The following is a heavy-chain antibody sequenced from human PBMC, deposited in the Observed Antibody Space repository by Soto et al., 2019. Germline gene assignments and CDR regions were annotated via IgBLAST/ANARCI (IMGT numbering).Heavy chain of an antibody. J-gene: IGHJ3*02. CDR1: GLTFSIAW. D-gene: IGHD1-1*01. V-gene: IGHV3-15*01. CDR2: IKNNADGGTT. Sequence: PGGSLRLSCAASGLTFSIAWLSWVRQAPGKGLEWVGRIKNNADGGTTDSAAPVKDRFTISRDDSKSTLYLQMNSLQSEDTAMYYCTSMNDRDAFEIWGQGTMVTVSS. CDR3: TSMNDRDAFEI.